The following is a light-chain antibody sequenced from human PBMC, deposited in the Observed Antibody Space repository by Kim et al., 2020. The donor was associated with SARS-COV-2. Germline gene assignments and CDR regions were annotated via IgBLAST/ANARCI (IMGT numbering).Light chain of an antibody. CDR2: AVN. V-gene: IGLV2-14*03. Sequence: QSALTQPASVSGSPGQSITIPCTGTSSDVGGYNYVSWYQQHPGKAPKLMIYAVNKRPSGVSNRFSGSKSGNTASLTISGLQAEDEADYYCSSYTSSSTRVFGGGTQLTVL. J-gene: IGLJ3*02. CDR1: SSDVGGYNY. CDR3: SSYTSSSTRV.